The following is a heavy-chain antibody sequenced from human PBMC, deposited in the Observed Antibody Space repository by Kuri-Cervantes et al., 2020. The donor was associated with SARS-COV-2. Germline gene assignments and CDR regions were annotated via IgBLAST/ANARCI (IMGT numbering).Heavy chain of an antibody. CDR1: GYTFNSYG. CDR2: ISAYKGNT. CDR3: ASLGDAGDLSPPFDY. D-gene: IGHD3-16*01. V-gene: IGHV1-18*01. Sequence: ASVKVSCKASGYTFNSYGVSWVRQAPGQGLEWMGWISAYKGNTNYAQKFQGRVTMTTDTSTTTAYMELRSLRSDDTAVYYCASLGDAGDLSPPFDYWGQGTLVTVSS. J-gene: IGHJ4*02.